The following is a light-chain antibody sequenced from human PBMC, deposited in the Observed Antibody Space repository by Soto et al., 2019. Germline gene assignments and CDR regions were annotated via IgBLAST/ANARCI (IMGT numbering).Light chain of an antibody. J-gene: IGLJ2*01. V-gene: IGLV2-14*01. CDR3: SSYTSSSTLDVV. Sequence: QSALTQPASVSGSPGQSITISCTVTSSDVGGYNYVSWYQQHPGKAPKLIIYDVSNRPSGVSNRFSGSKSGNTASLTISGLQAEDEADEYCSSYTSSSTLDVVFGGGTKLTVL. CDR1: SSDVGGYNY. CDR2: DVS.